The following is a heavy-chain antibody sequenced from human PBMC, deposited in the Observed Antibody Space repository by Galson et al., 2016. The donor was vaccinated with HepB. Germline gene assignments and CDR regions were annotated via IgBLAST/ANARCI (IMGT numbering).Heavy chain of an antibody. CDR1: GFLVSSSF. V-gene: IGHV3-53*01. J-gene: IGHJ5*02. D-gene: IGHD4-11*01. Sequence: SLRLSCAASGFLVSSSFMRWVRQTPGTGLEWVTVMYPRGDTHYSDSVRGRFTISRDNSRNSMSLQMTNLRVGDTAVYFCARWTAYCPRPGCPRDHDYSDPWGQGILVTVSS. CDR3: ARWTAYCPRPGCPRDHDYSDP. CDR2: MYPRGDT.